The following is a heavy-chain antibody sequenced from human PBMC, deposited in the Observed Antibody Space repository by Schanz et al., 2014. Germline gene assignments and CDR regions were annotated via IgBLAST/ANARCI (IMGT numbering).Heavy chain of an antibody. D-gene: IGHD3-10*01. V-gene: IGHV3-7*01. CDR3: ARPALWFGDNCFDP. J-gene: IGHJ5*02. CDR2: IKKDGSEK. CDR1: GFTFTNYA. Sequence: EVQLVESGGGLVQPGGSLRLSCAASGFTFTNYAMSWVRQAPGKGLEWVANIKKDGSEKYYVDSVKGRFTISRDNAKNTLYLQMNTLRAEDTAVYYCARPALWFGDNCFDPWGEGTLVTVSS.